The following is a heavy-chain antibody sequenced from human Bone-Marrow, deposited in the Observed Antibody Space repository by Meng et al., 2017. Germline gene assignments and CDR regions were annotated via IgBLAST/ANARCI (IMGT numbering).Heavy chain of an antibody. CDR3: ARDGTSWYFFDY. J-gene: IGHJ4*02. Sequence: QVQLQQSGPGLVKPAHTVSHTCSISGDSVSSNSATWNWTRQSPSRGLEWLGRTYYRSRWYSDYAVSVQSRITINPDTSKNQFSLQLNSLTPEDSAVYYCARDGTSWYFFDYWGQGTLVTVSS. V-gene: IGHV6-1*01. D-gene: IGHD1-1*01. CDR1: GDSVSSNSAT. CDR2: TYYRSRWYS.